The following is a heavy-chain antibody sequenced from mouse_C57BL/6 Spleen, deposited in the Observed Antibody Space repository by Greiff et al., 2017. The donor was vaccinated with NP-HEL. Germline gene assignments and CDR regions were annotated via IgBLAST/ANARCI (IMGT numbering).Heavy chain of an antibody. Sequence: QVQLQQSGAELVKPGASVKLSCKASGYTFTSYWMHWVKQRPGQGLEWIGMIHPNSGSTNYNEKFKSKATLTVDKSSSTAYMQLSSLTSEDSAVYYCARELLNYFDYWGQGTTLTVSS. V-gene: IGHV1-64*01. CDR2: IHPNSGST. CDR1: GYTFTSYW. J-gene: IGHJ2*01. D-gene: IGHD2-1*01. CDR3: ARELLNYFDY.